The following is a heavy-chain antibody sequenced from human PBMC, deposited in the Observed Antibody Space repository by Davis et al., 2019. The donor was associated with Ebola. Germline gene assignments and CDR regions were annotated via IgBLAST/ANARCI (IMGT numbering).Heavy chain of an antibody. CDR1: EIRVNNNY. Sequence: GGSLRLSCVASEIRVNNNYMAWVRQAPGRGLEWVSIIYTAGNTDYAASVRGRFRVFRDTSKNSLFLELNNLTVDDTALYYCVAWHLFDSSGAFDLWGQGTLVTVSS. D-gene: IGHD6-19*01. CDR3: VAWHLFDSSGAFDL. J-gene: IGHJ1*01. CDR2: IYTAGNT. V-gene: IGHV3-66*01.